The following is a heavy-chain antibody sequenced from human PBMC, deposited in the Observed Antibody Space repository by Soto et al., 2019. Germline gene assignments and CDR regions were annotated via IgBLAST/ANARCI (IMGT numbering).Heavy chain of an antibody. V-gene: IGHV1-3*04. CDR1: GYSFTHFE. CDR2: INTGNGDT. J-gene: IGHJ4*02. CDR3: ARGRTRLDY. D-gene: IGHD1-7*01. Sequence: QVQLVQSGPEVKQPGASVRISCQASGYSFTHFEMHWVRQAPGQRLEWMGWINTGNGDTKYSQKCQGRVTFTRDTSASTAYLDLDGLTSDDTSFYFCARGRTRLDYWGQGTLVTVSS.